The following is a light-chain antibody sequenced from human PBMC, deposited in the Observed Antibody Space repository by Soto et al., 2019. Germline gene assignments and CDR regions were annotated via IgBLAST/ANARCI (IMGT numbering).Light chain of an antibody. CDR3: KKYYSTKSK. Sequence: DILITQFPNSLAVCLGERASISFKSSQSIFYSSNNKNYLAWYQQKPGQPPKLIIYWASTRESGVPDRFSGSGSGRDLTITISSPQAEDVQVYYCKKYYSTKSKFGQGTNMDIK. CDR2: WAS. J-gene: IGKJ1*01. V-gene: IGKV4-1*01. CDR1: QSIFYSSNNKNY.